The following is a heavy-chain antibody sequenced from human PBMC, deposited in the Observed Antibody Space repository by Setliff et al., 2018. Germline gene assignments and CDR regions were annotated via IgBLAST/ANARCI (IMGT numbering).Heavy chain of an antibody. CDR1: GFTFSDHY. Sequence: LRLSCAASGFTFSDHYMDWVRQAPGKGLEWVGRTRNKANSYTTEYAASVEGRFTISRDDSKNSLYLQMNSLKTEDTAVYYCTTEPHYGSGYYYSSGNYWGQGTLVTVSS. V-gene: IGHV3-72*01. CDR2: TRNKANSYTT. D-gene: IGHD3-10*01. CDR3: TTEPHYGSGYYYSSGNY. J-gene: IGHJ4*02.